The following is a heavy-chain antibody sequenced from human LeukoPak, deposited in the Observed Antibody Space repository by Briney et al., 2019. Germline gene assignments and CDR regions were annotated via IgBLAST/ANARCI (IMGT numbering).Heavy chain of an antibody. Sequence: GGSLRLSCAASGFTFSSYAMSWVRQAPGKGLEWVSAISGSGGSTYYADSVKGRFTISRDNSKNTLYLQMNSLRVEDTAVYYCARVGYSYGFDNWGQGTLVTVSS. J-gene: IGHJ4*02. CDR1: GFTFSSYA. CDR3: ARVGYSYGFDN. D-gene: IGHD5-18*01. CDR2: ISGSGGST. V-gene: IGHV3-23*01.